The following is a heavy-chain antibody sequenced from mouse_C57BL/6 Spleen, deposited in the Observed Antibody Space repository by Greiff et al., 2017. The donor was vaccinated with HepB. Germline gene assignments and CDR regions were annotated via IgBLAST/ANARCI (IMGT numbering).Heavy chain of an antibody. J-gene: IGHJ3*01. D-gene: IGHD2-3*01. CDR1: GYTFTDYN. CDR3: ARWGYDGYYLFAY. V-gene: IGHV1-18*01. Sequence: SGPELVKPGASVKIPCKASGYTFTDYNMDWVKQSHGKSLEWIGDINPNNGGTIYNQKFKGKATLTVDKSSSTAYMELRSLTSEDTAVYYCARWGYDGYYLFAYWGQGTLVTVSA. CDR2: INPNNGGT.